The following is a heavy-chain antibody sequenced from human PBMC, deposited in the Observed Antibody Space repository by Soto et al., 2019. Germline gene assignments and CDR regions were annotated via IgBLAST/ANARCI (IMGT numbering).Heavy chain of an antibody. J-gene: IGHJ4*02. CDR1: GFSFSNYA. Sequence: GGSLRLSCAASGFSFSNYAMHWVRQAPGKGLEWVAVISYDGRDKYYEDSVKGRYTISRDKSKNTLYLQMNSLRAEDTAVYYCAKEIALQDYWGQGTLVTVSS. V-gene: IGHV3-30*18. CDR3: AKEIALQDY. CDR2: ISYDGRDK.